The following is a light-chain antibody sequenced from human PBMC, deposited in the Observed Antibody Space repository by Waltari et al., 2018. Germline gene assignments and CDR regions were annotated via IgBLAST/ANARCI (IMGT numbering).Light chain of an antibody. J-gene: IGLJ3*02. CDR2: YKSDSDK. CDR1: SDINVGDFN. Sequence: QPVLTQPPSSSASPGDSARLTCTLPSDINVGDFNIYWYQQKPGSPPRFLLYYKSDSDKAEGSGVPSRFSGSKDASANAGIVLISGLQSEDEADYYCMFWPSNVWVFGGGTKLTVL. CDR3: MFWPSNVWV. V-gene: IGLV5-37*01.